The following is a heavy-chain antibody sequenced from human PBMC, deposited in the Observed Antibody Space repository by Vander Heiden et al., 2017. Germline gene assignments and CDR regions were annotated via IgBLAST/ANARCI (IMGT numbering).Heavy chain of an antibody. Sequence: QVHLQASGPGLVKPSETLSLNCTVFGASIKTYYWSWIRQPPGKGLEWIGYIQNGGSTVYNPSLKSRATILVDTSKNQFSLRLGSVTAADTALYYCARDKEHTYGRAFGYWGQGALVTVSS. V-gene: IGHV4-59*12. D-gene: IGHD3-10*02. CDR3: ARDKEHTYGRAFGY. CDR1: GASIKTYY. CDR2: IQNGGST. J-gene: IGHJ4*02.